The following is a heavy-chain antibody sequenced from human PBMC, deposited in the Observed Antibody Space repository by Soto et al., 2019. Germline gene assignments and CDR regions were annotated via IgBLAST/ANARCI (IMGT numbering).Heavy chain of an antibody. D-gene: IGHD3-10*01. V-gene: IGHV4-30-4*01. J-gene: IGHJ4*02. Sequence: SETLSLTCTVSGVSISSPHHNWSCIRQYPGKGLEWIGFIHYSGTTYYNPSLKSRVAISVDTSRNDFSLRLSSVTAADTAVYYCAAGVYYFMTRRPPRSTHSWGQGPLLTVFS. CDR3: AAGVYYFMTRRPPRSTHS. CDR1: GVSISSPHHN. CDR2: IHYSGTT.